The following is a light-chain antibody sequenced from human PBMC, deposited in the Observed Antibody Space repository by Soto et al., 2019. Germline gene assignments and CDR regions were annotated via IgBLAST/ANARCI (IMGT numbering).Light chain of an antibody. CDR1: SSDVGGYNY. J-gene: IGLJ2*01. Sequence: QSALTQPASVSGSPGQSITISCTGTSSDVGGYNYVSWYQQHPGKAPKLMIYDVSNRPSGVSNRFSGSKSGNTASLTISGPQAEDAADYYCSSYTSSSPLEVFGGGTQLTAL. CDR2: DVS. V-gene: IGLV2-14*01. CDR3: SSYTSSSPLEV.